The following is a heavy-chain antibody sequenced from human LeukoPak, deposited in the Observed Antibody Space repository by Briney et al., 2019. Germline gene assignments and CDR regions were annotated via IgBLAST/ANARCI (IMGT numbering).Heavy chain of an antibody. V-gene: IGHV1-2*02. CDR2: INPNSGGT. D-gene: IGHD3-3*01. Sequence: ASVKVSCKASGYTFTGYYMHWVRQAPGQGLEWMGWINPNSGGTNYAQNLQGRVTMTTDTSTSTAYMELRSLRSDDTAVYYCARVFPPYDFWSGYQQRPYMDVWGKGTTVTVSS. CDR3: ARVFPPYDFWSGYQQRPYMDV. J-gene: IGHJ6*03. CDR1: GYTFTGYY.